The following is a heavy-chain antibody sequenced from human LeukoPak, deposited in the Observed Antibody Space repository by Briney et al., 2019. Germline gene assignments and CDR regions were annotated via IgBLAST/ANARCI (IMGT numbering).Heavy chain of an antibody. V-gene: IGHV3-7*01. J-gene: IGHJ4*02. Sequence: QPGGSLRLSCAASGFTFSSFWMGWVRQTPGKRLEWVANMNIDGSEKYYADSVKGRFSISRDNARNSVYLQMNSLRVEDTAVYYCARIRDSLFDYWGQGTLVTVSS. CDR2: MNIDGSEK. CDR3: ARIRDSLFDY. D-gene: IGHD3-10*01. CDR1: GFTFSSFW.